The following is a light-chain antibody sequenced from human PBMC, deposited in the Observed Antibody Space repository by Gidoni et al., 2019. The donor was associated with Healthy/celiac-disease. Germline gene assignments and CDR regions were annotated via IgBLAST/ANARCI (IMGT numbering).Light chain of an antibody. CDR1: QSVSSC. CDR3: QQRSNWPTIT. CDR2: DAS. Sequence: EIVLPQSPATLSLSPAERATLSCRASQSVSSCLTWYQQQPGQAHRLLIYDASNRATGIPARFSGSGSGTDFTLTISSLEPEDFAVYYCQQRSNWPTITFGQGTRLEIK. J-gene: IGKJ5*01. V-gene: IGKV3-11*01.